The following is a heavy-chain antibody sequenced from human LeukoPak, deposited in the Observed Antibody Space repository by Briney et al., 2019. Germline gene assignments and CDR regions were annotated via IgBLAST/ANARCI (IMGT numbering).Heavy chain of an antibody. CDR2: IVPIFGTA. CDR3: ARDPEDYYDSSGLDY. J-gene: IGHJ4*02. Sequence: GSSVKVSCKASGGTFSSYAISWVRHAPGQGLEWMGWIVPIFGTANYAQKFQGRVTITTDESTSTAYMELSSLRSEYTAVYYCARDPEDYYDSSGLDYWGQGTLVTVSS. V-gene: IGHV1-69*05. D-gene: IGHD3-22*01. CDR1: GGTFSSYA.